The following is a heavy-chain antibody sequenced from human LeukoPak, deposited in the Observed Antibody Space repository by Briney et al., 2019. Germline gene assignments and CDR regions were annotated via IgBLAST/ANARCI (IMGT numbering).Heavy chain of an antibody. CDR3: ASVDYEAYYYCYMDV. CDR2: IIPIFGTA. J-gene: IGHJ6*03. CDR1: GGTFSSYA. D-gene: IGHD4-17*01. V-gene: IGHV1-69*06. Sequence: ASVKVSCKASGGTFSSYAISWVRQAPGQGLEWMGGIIPIFGTANYAQKFQGRVTITADKSTSTAYMELSSLRSEDTAIYYCASVDYEAYYYCYMDVWGKGTTVTISS.